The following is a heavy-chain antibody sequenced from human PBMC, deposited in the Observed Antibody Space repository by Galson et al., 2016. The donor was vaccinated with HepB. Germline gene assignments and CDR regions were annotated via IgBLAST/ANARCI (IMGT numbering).Heavy chain of an antibody. D-gene: IGHD6-19*01. CDR1: GFRFSDYY. CDR2: ISSSGSTI. CDR3: ARNRAVAGPRGFDP. Sequence: SLRLSCAASGFRFSDYYMSWIRQAPGEGLEWISYISSSGSTIYYADSVKGRFTISRDNAKNSLFLQMNSLRVEDTAVYYRARNRAVAGPRGFDPWGQGTLVTVSS. J-gene: IGHJ5*02. V-gene: IGHV3-11*01.